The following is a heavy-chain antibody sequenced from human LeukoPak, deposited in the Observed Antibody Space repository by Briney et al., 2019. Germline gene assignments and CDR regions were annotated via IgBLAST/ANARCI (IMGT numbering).Heavy chain of an antibody. CDR1: GFTFSSYG. CDR3: AKDGGHTFYGSGSYRRYFDL. CDR2: IRYDESNK. D-gene: IGHD3-10*01. V-gene: IGHV3-30*02. Sequence: GGSLRLSCAASGFTFSSYGVHWVRQAPGKGLEWVAFIRYDESNKYYADSVKGRFTISRDNSKNTLYLQMNSLRAEDTAVYYCAKDGGHTFYGSGSYRRYFDLWGRGTLVTVSS. J-gene: IGHJ2*01.